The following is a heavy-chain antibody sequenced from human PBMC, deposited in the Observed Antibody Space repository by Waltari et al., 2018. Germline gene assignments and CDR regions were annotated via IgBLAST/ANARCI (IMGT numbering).Heavy chain of an antibody. CDR3: ARLPTGYPNWVDP. D-gene: IGHD6-13*01. Sequence: QLQLQESGPGLVKPSETLSLSCFVSGASVSSYSWAWIRQSPGKGLEWIGTMHTNGNTYYNPSLNIRVSISVDMSKNQFSLKLSSLTVADTAVYYCARLPTGYPNWVDPWGQGTLVTVSS. CDR1: GASVSSYS. J-gene: IGHJ5*02. V-gene: IGHV4-39*01. CDR2: MHTNGNT.